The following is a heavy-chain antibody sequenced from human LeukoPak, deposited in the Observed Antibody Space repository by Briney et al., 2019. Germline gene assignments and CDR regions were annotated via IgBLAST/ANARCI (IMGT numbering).Heavy chain of an antibody. Sequence: GGSLRLSCAASGFTFNDFAMTWVRQAPGKGLEWVSTIADAGTYYADSVKGRFIISRDNSKNMLCLQLNSLRADDTAMYYCARNLGPFDVRGQGTMVTVSS. CDR2: IADAGT. CDR3: ARNLGPFDV. CDR1: GFTFNDFA. V-gene: IGHV3-23*01. J-gene: IGHJ3*01. D-gene: IGHD3-16*01.